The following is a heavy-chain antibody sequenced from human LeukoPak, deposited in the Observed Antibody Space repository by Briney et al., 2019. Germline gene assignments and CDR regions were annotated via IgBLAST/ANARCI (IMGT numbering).Heavy chain of an antibody. D-gene: IGHD4-17*01. V-gene: IGHV4-39*07. J-gene: IGHJ4*02. CDR2: IYYSGST. Sequence: PSETLSLTCTVSGGPISSSSYYWGWIRQPPGKGLEWIGSIYYSGSTYYNPSLKSRVTMSVDTSKNQFSLKLSSVTAADTAVYYCARLSTVTTSFDYWGQGTLVTVSS. CDR3: ARLSTVTTSFDY. CDR1: GGPISSSSYY.